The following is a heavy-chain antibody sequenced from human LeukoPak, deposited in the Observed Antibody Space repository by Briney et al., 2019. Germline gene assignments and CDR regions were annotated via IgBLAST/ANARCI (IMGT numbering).Heavy chain of an antibody. V-gene: IGHV4-59*01. D-gene: IGHD3-22*01. J-gene: IGHJ4*02. CDR2: IYYSGGT. CDR3: ARDGLYDSNGYYMDS. CDR1: SGAISSYY. Sequence: KSSETLSLTCTVSSGAISSYYWSWLRQPPGKGLEWFGYIYYSGGTKYNPSLVSRATISVDTAQSQFSLSLTSVTAADTAVYYCARDGLYDSNGYYMDSWGQGTLVIVSS.